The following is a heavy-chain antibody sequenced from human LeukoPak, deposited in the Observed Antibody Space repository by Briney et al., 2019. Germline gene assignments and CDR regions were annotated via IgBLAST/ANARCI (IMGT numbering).Heavy chain of an antibody. V-gene: IGHV4-34*01. CDR1: GGSFSGYY. Sequence: SETLSLTCAVYGGSFSGYYWSWIRQPPGKGLEWIGEINHSGSTNYNPSLKSRVTISVDTSKNQFSLKLSSVTAADTAVYYCARLSGGSLYWGQGTLVTVSS. J-gene: IGHJ4*02. CDR3: ARLSGGSLY. D-gene: IGHD1-26*01. CDR2: INHSGST.